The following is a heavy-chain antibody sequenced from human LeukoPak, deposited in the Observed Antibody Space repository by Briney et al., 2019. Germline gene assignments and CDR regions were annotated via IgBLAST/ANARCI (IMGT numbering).Heavy chain of an antibody. V-gene: IGHV1-18*01. CDR2: ISAYNGNT. CDR1: GYTFTSYG. J-gene: IGHJ4*02. Sequence: ASVKVSCKASGYTFTSYGIRWVRQAPGQGLEWMGWISAYNGNTNYAQKLQGRVTMTTDTSTSTAYMELRSLRSDDTAVYYCARSDYDFWSGYPPFDCWGQGTMVTVSS. CDR3: ARSDYDFWSGYPPFDC. D-gene: IGHD3-3*01.